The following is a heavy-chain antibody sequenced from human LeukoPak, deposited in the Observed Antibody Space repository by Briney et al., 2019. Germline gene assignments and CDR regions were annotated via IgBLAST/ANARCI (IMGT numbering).Heavy chain of an antibody. V-gene: IGHV1-2*02. J-gene: IGHJ5*02. Sequence: ASVKVSCKASGYSFTDYYIHRARQAPGQGLEWMGWINPKGGGINYAPEFQGRVTMTRDTSITTAYMELSSLRSDDTAMYYCARDTCDGGDCFNWFDPWGQGTLVTVSS. CDR2: INPKGGGI. CDR1: GYSFTDYY. D-gene: IGHD2-21*02. CDR3: ARDTCDGGDCFNWFDP.